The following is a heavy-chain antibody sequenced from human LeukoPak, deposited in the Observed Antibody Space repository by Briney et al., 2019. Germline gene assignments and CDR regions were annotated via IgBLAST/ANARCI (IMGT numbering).Heavy chain of an antibody. V-gene: IGHV4-34*01. J-gene: IGHJ4*02. CDR2: INHSGST. Sequence: PSETLSLTCAVYGGSFSGYYWSWIRQPPGKGLEWIGEINHSGSTNYNPSLKSRVTISVDTSKNQFSLKLSSVTAADTAVCYCARGPSRWLQFAAYLDYWGQGTLVTVSS. D-gene: IGHD5-24*01. CDR1: GGSFSGYY. CDR3: ARGPSRWLQFAAYLDY.